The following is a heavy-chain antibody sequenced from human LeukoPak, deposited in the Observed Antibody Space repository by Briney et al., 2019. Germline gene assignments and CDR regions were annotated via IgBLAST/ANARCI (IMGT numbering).Heavy chain of an antibody. Sequence: PGRSLRLSCTASGFTFGDYAMSWVRQAPGKGLEWVGFIRSKAYGGTTEHAASVKGRFTISRDDSKSIAYLQMNSLKTEDTAVYYCTRDGLYYYDNTGGMDVWGQGTTVTVSS. CDR2: IRSKAYGGTT. CDR3: TRDGLYYYDNTGGMDV. D-gene: IGHD3-22*01. CDR1: GFTFGDYA. J-gene: IGHJ6*02. V-gene: IGHV3-49*04.